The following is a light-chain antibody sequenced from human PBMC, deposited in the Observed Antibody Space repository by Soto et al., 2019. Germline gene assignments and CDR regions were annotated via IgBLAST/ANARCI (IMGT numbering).Light chain of an antibody. J-gene: IGKJ2*01. V-gene: IGKV2-28*01. CDR3: MQALQTPH. CDR2: LGS. Sequence: DTVMTQSPLSLPVTPGEPASISCRSSQSLLHSNGFNYLDWYLQKPGQSPQLLIYLGSNRASGVPDRFSGSGSGTDFTLKISRVEAEDVGVYFCMQALQTPHFGQGTKLEIK. CDR1: QSLLHSNGFNY.